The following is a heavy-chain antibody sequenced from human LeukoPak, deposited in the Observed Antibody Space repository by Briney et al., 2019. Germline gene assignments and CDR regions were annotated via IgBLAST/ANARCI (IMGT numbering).Heavy chain of an antibody. CDR1: GGSISSGSYY. J-gene: IGHJ5*02. Sequence: SETLSLTCTVSGGSISSGSYYWSWIRQPAGKGLEWIGRIYTSGSTNYNPSLKSRVTISVDTSKNQFSLKLSSVTAADTAVYYCARGIVVVPAAIRSVWFDPWGQGTLVTVSS. CDR3: ARGIVVVPAAIRSVWFDP. D-gene: IGHD2-2*01. CDR2: IYTSGST. V-gene: IGHV4-61*02.